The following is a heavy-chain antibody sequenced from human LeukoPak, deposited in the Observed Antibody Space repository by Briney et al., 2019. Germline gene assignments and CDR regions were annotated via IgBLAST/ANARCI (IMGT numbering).Heavy chain of an antibody. CDR1: GYTFTNSY. Sequence: ASVKVSCKASGYTFTNSYMHGVRQPPGQGLEGMGIINPNGGSTSYAQKFQGRVTMTRDTSTSTVYMDLSSLRSEDTAVYYCARAPRPPWDDSSGLDCWGQGTLVTVSS. J-gene: IGHJ4*02. V-gene: IGHV1-46*01. CDR3: ARAPRPPWDDSSGLDC. D-gene: IGHD3-22*01. CDR2: INPNGGST.